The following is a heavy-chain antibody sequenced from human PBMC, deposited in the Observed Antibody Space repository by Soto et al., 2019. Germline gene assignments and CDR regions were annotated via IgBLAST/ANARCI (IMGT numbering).Heavy chain of an antibody. Sequence: EEHLVESGGGLVKPGGSLRLSCAASGFIFGIYTMNWVRQAPGTGLEGVSSISNSGTYVTYADTVKGRFTISRDNDKNCLFLQMSSLRADDTAVYYCATARAQWLEGARADYWGQGTLVTVSS. CDR2: ISNSGTYV. J-gene: IGHJ4*02. D-gene: IGHD6-19*01. V-gene: IGHV3-21*06. CDR3: ATARAQWLEGARADY. CDR1: GFIFGIYT.